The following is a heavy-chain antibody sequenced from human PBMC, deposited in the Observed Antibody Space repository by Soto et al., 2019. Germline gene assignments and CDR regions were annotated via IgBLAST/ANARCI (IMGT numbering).Heavy chain of an antibody. J-gene: IGHJ6*02. CDR3: ARDRAKWKDYYYYGMDV. Sequence: SETLSLTCTVSGGSISSGDDFWTWIRQPPGKGLEWIGYIYYSGSTYYNPSLKSRLTMSVDTSKNQFSLKLSPVTAADTAVYYCARDRAKWKDYYYYGMDVWGQGTTVTVSS. CDR2: IYYSGST. CDR1: GGSISSGDDF. V-gene: IGHV4-30-4*01. D-gene: IGHD1-20*01.